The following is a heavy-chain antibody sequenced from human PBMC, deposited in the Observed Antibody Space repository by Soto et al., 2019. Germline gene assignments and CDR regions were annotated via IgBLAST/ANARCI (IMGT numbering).Heavy chain of an antibody. CDR1: GGTFSSYA. D-gene: IGHD3-22*01. V-gene: IGHV1-69*06. CDR3: ARSLVSYYYDSSGYYPYFDY. CDR2: IIPIFGTA. J-gene: IGHJ4*02. Sequence: QVQLVQSGAEVKKPGSSVKVSCKASGGTFSSYAISWVRQAPGQGLEWMGGIIPIFGTANYEQKFQGRVTITADKSTSTVYMELSSLRSEDTAVYYCARSLVSYYYDSSGYYPYFDYWGQGTLVTVSS.